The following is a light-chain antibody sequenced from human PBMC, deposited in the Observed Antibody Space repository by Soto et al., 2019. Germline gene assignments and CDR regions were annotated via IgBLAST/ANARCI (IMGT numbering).Light chain of an antibody. J-gene: IGKJ1*01. Sequence: DVQMTQSPSTLSASVGDRVTITCRASQSISSWLAWYQQKPGKAPNLLIYDASSLQSGVPSRFSGSRSGTEFTLTIRSLQPDDFATYYCQQYNSFWTFGQGTRGEI. CDR3: QQYNSFWT. V-gene: IGKV1-5*01. CDR2: DAS. CDR1: QSISSW.